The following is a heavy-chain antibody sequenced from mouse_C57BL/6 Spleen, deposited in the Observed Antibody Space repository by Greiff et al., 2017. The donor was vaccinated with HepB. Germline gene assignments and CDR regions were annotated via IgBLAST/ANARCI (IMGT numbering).Heavy chain of an antibody. V-gene: IGHV5-17*01. J-gene: IGHJ2*01. CDR2: ISSGSSTI. Sequence: EVQVVESGGGLVKPGGSLKLSCAASGFTFSDYGMHWVRQAPEKGLEWVAYISSGSSTIYYADTVKGRFTISRDNAKNTLFLQMTSLRSEDTAMYYCARGKTAQAPYYFDYWGQGTTLTVSS. CDR3: ARGKTAQAPYYFDY. CDR1: GFTFSDYG. D-gene: IGHD3-2*02.